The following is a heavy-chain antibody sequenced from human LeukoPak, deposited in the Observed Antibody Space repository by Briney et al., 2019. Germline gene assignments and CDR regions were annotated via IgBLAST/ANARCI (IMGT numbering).Heavy chain of an antibody. CDR2: ISYDGSNK. V-gene: IGHV3-30*18. D-gene: IGHD2-2*01. CDR1: GFTFSSYG. Sequence: GGSLRLSCAASGFTFSSYGMHWVRQAPGKGLEWVAVISYDGSNKYYADSAKGRFTISRDNSKNTLYLQMNSLRAEDTAVYYCAKEVVVVPAALLYYYYGMDVWGQGTTVTVSS. CDR3: AKEVVVVPAALLYYYYGMDV. J-gene: IGHJ6*02.